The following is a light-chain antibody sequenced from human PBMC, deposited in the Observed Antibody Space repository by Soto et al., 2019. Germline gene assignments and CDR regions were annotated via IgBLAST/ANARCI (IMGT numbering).Light chain of an antibody. J-gene: IGKJ5*01. CDR3: QQRSIWPT. CDR2: DAS. V-gene: IGKV3-11*01. Sequence: IVLTQSPATLSLSPGERATLSCRASQSVSNFLAWYQQKPGQAPRLLIYDASSRATGIPARFSGSGSGTEFTLTISSLEPEDCAVYYCQQRSIWPTFGQGTRLEIK. CDR1: QSVSNF.